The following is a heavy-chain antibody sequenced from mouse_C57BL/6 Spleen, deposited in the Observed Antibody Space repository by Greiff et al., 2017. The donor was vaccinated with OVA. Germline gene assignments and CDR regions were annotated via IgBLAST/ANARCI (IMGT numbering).Heavy chain of an antibody. D-gene: IGHD4-1*01. CDR1: GFTFSDYG. CDR3: ATLGRRDFDY. V-gene: IGHV5-17*01. J-gene: IGHJ2*01. CDR2: ISSGSSTI. Sequence: EVKLVESGGGLVKPGGSLKLSCAASGFTFSDYGMHWVRQAPEKGLEWVAYISSGSSTIYYADTVKGRFTISRDNAKNTLFLQMTSLRSEDTAMYYCATLGRRDFDYWGQGTTLTVSS.